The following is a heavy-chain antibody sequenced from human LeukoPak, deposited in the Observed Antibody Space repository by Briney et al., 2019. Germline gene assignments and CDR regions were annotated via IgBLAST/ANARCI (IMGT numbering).Heavy chain of an antibody. V-gene: IGHV5-51*01. CDR3: ARLPYCGGDCYPNWFDP. J-gene: IGHJ5*02. Sequence: GESLKISCKASGCSFTTHWVGWVRQMPGKGLECMGIIYPGDSDTRYSPSFQGQVTISADKSISTAYLHWSSLKASDTAIYYCARLPYCGGDCYPNWFDPWGQGTLVTVSS. D-gene: IGHD2-21*02. CDR2: IYPGDSDT. CDR1: GCSFTTHW.